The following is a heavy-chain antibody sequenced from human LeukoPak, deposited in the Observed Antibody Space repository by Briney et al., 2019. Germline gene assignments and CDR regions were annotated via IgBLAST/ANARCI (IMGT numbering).Heavy chain of an antibody. J-gene: IGHJ4*02. CDR2: IHYSGST. V-gene: IGHV4-59*01. D-gene: IGHD2-2*01. CDR3: AREARYCSSTSCYALGDY. Sequence: SSETLSLTCTVSGGSMSSYYWNWIRQPPGKGLEWIGYIHYSGSTSYNTSLKSRLTISIDTSKSQFPLNLTSVTAADTAVYFCAREARYCSSTSCYALGDYWGQGTLVTVSS. CDR1: GGSMSSYY.